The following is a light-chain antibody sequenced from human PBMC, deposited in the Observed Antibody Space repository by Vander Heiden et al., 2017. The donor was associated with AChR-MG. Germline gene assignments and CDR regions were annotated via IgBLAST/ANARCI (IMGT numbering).Light chain of an antibody. J-gene: IGKJ1*01. CDR2: KVS. CDR1: QGLVYSDGNTY. Sequence: VVMIQSPLSLPVTLGQPASISCRSSQGLVYSDGNTYLSWFHQRSGQSPRRLIYKVSNRDSGVPDRFSGSGSGTDFTLKISRVEAEDVGFYYCRQSTRWPQAFDQGTKVEIK. V-gene: IGKV2-30*01. CDR3: RQSTRWPQA.